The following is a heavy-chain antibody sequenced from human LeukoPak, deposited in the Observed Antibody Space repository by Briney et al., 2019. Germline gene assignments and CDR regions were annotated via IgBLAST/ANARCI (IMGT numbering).Heavy chain of an antibody. V-gene: IGHV3-21*03. J-gene: IGHJ4*02. D-gene: IGHD6-13*01. CDR3: ARDGAAAGWETYYFDY. CDR2: ISSSSTYI. Sequence: GGSLRLSCAASGFTVSSNYMSWVRQAPGKGLEWVSSISSSSTYIYYADSVKGRFTISRDNAKNSLYLQMNSLRAEDTAVYYCARDGAAAGWETYYFDYWGQGTLVTVSS. CDR1: GFTVSSNY.